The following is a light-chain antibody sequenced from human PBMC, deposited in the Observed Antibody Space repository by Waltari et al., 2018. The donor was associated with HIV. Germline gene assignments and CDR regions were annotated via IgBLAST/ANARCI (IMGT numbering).Light chain of an antibody. Sequence: QSVLTQPPAVSAAPGQKVAIACSGTTSNIGNNFVCWYQKLQGTAPKLLIFDNHKRPSSVSDRFSASKSGTSATLAITGLHTGDEAEYYCGTWDTSLNAGVFGGGTKVSVL. CDR2: DNH. V-gene: IGLV1-51*01. CDR3: GTWDTSLNAGV. CDR1: TSNIGNNF. J-gene: IGLJ2*01.